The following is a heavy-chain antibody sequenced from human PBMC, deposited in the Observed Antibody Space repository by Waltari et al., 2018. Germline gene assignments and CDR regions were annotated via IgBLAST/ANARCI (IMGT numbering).Heavy chain of an antibody. D-gene: IGHD6-19*01. V-gene: IGHV3-7*03. Sequence: EAQQVESGGDLVQPGGSLRLSCVVPGLIVSNYWMSWVRQAPGKGLEWVANINKDGTETYYVDSVRGRFTISKDDAKNSVYLQMNSLKVEDTAVYYCIRDYGSPYWGQGTLVTVSS. CDR2: INKDGTET. CDR1: GLIVSNYW. J-gene: IGHJ4*02. CDR3: IRDYGSPY.